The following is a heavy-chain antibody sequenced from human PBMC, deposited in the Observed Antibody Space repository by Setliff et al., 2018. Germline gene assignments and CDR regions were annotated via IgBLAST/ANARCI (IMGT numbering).Heavy chain of an antibody. CDR1: GYTFTSYY. CDR3: ARDRSYNFWSGDDAFDI. D-gene: IGHD3-3*01. V-gene: IGHV1-46*01. CDR2: INPSGGST. Sequence: ASVKVSCKASGYTFTSYYMHWVRQAPGQGLEWMGIINPSGGSTSYAQKFQGRVTMTRDTSMSTVYMELSSLRSEDTAVYYCARDRSYNFWSGDDAFDIWGQGTMVTVSS. J-gene: IGHJ3*02.